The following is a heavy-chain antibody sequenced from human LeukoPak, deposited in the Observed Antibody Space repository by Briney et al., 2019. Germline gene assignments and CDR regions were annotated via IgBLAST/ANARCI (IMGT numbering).Heavy chain of an antibody. J-gene: IGHJ4*02. CDR3: VRGHSSTWYYFGY. CDR1: GGSISRYF. D-gene: IGHD6-19*01. Sequence: KPSETPSLTCTVSGGSISRYFWSWIRQPAGKGLEWIGRLHTSVNTDYNPSIKSRVTMSVDTSNNQFPLQLSSVTAADTAVYYCVRGHSSTWYYFGYWGQGALLTVSS. V-gene: IGHV4-4*07. CDR2: LHTSVNT.